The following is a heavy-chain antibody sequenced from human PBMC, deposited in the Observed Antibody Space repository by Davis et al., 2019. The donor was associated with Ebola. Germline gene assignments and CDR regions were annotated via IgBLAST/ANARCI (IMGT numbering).Heavy chain of an antibody. CDR1: GYSFISYD. J-gene: IGHJ5*02. CDR3: VTSRWFDP. CDR2: ISADNGNT. D-gene: IGHD1-1*01. V-gene: IGHV1-18*01. Sequence: ASVKVSCKASGYSFISYDINWVRQAPGQGLEWMGWISADNGNTKYAQKFQGRVIVTEDTSTETAYMELTSLKFEDTAIYYCVTSRWFDPWGQGTLVTVSS.